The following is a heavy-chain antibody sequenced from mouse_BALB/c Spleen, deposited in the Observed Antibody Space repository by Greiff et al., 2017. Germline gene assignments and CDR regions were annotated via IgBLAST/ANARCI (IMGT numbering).Heavy chain of an antibody. CDR3: ARGGDYYGSPYYFDY. V-gene: IGHV1-54*01. CDR2: INPGSGGT. J-gene: IGHJ2*01. D-gene: IGHD1-1*01. CDR1: GYAFTNYL. Sequence: QVQLQQSGAELVRPGTSVKVSCKASGYAFTNYLIEWVKQRPGQGLEWIGVINPGSGGTNYNEKFKGKATLTADKSSSTAYMQLSSLTSDDSAVYFCARGGDYYGSPYYFDYWGQGTTLTVSS.